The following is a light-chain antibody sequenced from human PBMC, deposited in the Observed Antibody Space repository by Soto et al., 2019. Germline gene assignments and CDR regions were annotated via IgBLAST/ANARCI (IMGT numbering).Light chain of an antibody. CDR1: QSVSSSY. Sequence: EIVLTQSPGTLSLSPGERATLSCRASQSVSSSYLTWYQHKPCQAPRLLIYGASGRATGIPDRFSGSGSGTDFTLTISRLEPEDFAVYYCQQYGYSLFTFGPGTKVDIK. CDR2: GAS. CDR3: QQYGYSLFT. J-gene: IGKJ3*01. V-gene: IGKV3-20*01.